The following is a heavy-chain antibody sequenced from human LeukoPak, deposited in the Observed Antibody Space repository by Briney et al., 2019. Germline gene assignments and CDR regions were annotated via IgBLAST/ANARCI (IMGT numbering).Heavy chain of an antibody. CDR1: GYTFTSYG. Sequence: ASVKVSCKASGYTFTSYGISWVRQAPGQGLDWMGWISAYNGNTNYAQKLQGRVTMTTDTSTSTAYMELRSLRSDDTAVYYCARGTSYYDSSGYFLGYYYYYYMDVWGKGTTVTVSS. CDR2: ISAYNGNT. J-gene: IGHJ6*03. V-gene: IGHV1-18*01. CDR3: ARGTSYYDSSGYFLGYYYYYYMDV. D-gene: IGHD3-22*01.